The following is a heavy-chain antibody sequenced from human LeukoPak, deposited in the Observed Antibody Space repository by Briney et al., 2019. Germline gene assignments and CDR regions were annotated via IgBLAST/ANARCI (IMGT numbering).Heavy chain of an antibody. CDR1: GFTFSGSA. J-gene: IGHJ5*02. D-gene: IGHD2-21*01. Sequence: GGSLRLSCAASGFTFSGSAMHWVRQASGKGREWVGRIRSEANSYASADAASVRGRFTISRDNYKNQGDLQMNSLKAEDTPVYYCTRRRVDWIPAVWFDPWGQGTLVTVSS. CDR2: IRSEANSYAS. CDR3: TRRRVDWIPAVWFDP. V-gene: IGHV3-73*01.